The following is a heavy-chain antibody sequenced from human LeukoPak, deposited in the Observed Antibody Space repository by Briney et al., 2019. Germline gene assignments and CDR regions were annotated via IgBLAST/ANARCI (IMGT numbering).Heavy chain of an antibody. CDR3: ARDVYCSDGVCYSVRPHYGMDV. CDR1: GFTVSSNY. CDR2: IWYDGSHK. D-gene: IGHD2-8*01. J-gene: IGHJ6*02. Sequence: GGSLRLSCAASGFTVSSNYMSWVRQAPGKGLEWVAVIWYDGSHKYYADFVKGRFTISRDNSKNQLYLQMNSLRAEDTAVYYCARDVYCSDGVCYSVRPHYGMDVWGQGTTVTVSS. V-gene: IGHV3-33*08.